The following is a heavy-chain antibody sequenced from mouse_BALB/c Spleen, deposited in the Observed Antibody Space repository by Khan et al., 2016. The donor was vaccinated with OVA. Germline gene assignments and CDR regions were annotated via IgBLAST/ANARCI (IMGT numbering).Heavy chain of an antibody. CDR2: ISYSGTT. D-gene: IGHD1-1*01. V-gene: IGHV3-2*02. CDR3: ARQNYYGYAMDY. CDR1: GYSITSDYA. Sequence: EVKLLESGPGLVKPSQSLSLTCTVTGYSITSDYAWNWIRQFPGNKLEWMGYISYSGTTSYNPSLKSRISITRDTSTNQFFLQLNSVTSEDTATYYCARQNYYGYAMDYWGQGTSVTVSS. J-gene: IGHJ4*01.